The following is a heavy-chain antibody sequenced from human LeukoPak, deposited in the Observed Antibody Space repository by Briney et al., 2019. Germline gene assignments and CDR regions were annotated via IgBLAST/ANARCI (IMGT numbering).Heavy chain of an antibody. Sequence: GGSLRLSCAATGVTFTSYAMSWVRQAPGKGLEWVSATSGSGGSTYYADSVKGRFTISRDNSKNTLHLQMNSLRAEDTAVYYCAKAAGDGRWYFDLWGRGTLVSASS. CDR3: AKAAGDGRWYFDL. V-gene: IGHV3-23*01. CDR1: GVTFTSYA. D-gene: IGHD6-13*01. CDR2: TSGSGGST. J-gene: IGHJ2*01.